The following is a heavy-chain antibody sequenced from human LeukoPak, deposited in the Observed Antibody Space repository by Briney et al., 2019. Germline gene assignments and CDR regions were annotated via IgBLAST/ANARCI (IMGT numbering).Heavy chain of an antibody. J-gene: IGHJ4*02. Sequence: PGGSLRLSCAASGFTFSSYWMTWVRQPPGKGLEWVANIMQGGSEKNYVDSVKGRFTISRDNAKNSLYLQMNSLRAEDTAVFYCARDNYGSGSYYTYFDYWGQGTLVTVSS. CDR3: ARDNYGSGSYYTYFDY. CDR2: IMQGGSEK. D-gene: IGHD3-10*01. V-gene: IGHV3-7*01. CDR1: GFTFSSYW.